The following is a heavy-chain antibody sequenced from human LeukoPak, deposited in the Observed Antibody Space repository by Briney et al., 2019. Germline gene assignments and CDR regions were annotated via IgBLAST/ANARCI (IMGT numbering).Heavy chain of an antibody. D-gene: IGHD3-10*01. CDR3: ASGFLTYYGSGSYYNGVYMDV. Sequence: VASVKVSCKASGGTFSSYAISWVRQAPGQGLEWMGGIIPIFGTANYAQKFQGRVTNTTDESTSTAYMELSSLRSEDTAVYYCASGFLTYYGSGSYYNGVYMDVWGKGTTVTVSS. CDR1: GGTFSSYA. CDR2: IIPIFGTA. V-gene: IGHV1-69*05. J-gene: IGHJ6*03.